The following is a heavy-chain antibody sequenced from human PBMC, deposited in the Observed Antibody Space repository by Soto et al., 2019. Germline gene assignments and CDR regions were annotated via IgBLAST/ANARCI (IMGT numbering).Heavy chain of an antibody. V-gene: IGHV3-23*01. J-gene: IGHJ4*02. CDR2: ISGAGDRT. CDR1: GFSFSSYA. D-gene: IGHD3-10*01. Sequence: EAQLLESGGSLVQPGGSLRLSCAASGFSFSSYAMNWVRQAPGKGLEWVSIISGAGDRTYYADSVKGRFTISRDNSKNTHYLQMNSLRAEDTAVYHCAKATRGPLSSRRSDATHVDSWGQGTLVTVSS. CDR3: AKATRGPLSSRRSDATHVDS.